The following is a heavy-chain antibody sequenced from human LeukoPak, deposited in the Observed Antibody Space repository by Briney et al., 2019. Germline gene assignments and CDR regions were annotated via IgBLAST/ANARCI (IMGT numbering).Heavy chain of an antibody. V-gene: IGHV6-1*01. CDR3: VRIRGLGLFDY. Sequence: SQTLSLTCAISGDSVSNNRASWGWIRQSPSRGLEWLGRTYYRSQWFDDYEPSLRSRITINPDTSKNQFSLQLTSVTPEDTAVYYCVRIRGLGLFDYWGQGTLVTVSS. D-gene: IGHD1-26*01. CDR1: GDSVSNNRAS. J-gene: IGHJ4*02. CDR2: TYYRSQWFD.